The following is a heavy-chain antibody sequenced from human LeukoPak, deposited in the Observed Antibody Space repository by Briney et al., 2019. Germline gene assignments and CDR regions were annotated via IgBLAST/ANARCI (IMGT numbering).Heavy chain of an antibody. CDR1: GYRFTDYW. CDR3: ARGAAGTTPDYYYFGLDV. CDR2: IYPGDSDT. V-gene: IGHV5-51*01. D-gene: IGHD1-7*01. J-gene: IGHJ6*02. Sequence: GESLKISCKGSGYRFTDYWIGWVRQMPGKGLEWMGIIYPGDSDTRYSPSFQGQVTISADKSINTGPLQWSSLQASDTAMYYCARGAAGTTPDYYYFGLDVWGQGTTVRVSS.